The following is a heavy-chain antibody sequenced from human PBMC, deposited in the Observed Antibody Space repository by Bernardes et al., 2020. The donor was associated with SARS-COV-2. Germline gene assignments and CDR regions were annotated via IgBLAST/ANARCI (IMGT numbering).Heavy chain of an antibody. V-gene: IGHV3-30*03. CDR3: ARGAVAGDAAFDL. Sequence: RSLRRSCAASGFTFSNYGMHWVRQAPGRGLQWVTFMSYDGSIKYYVDSVEGRFTISRDTSKNTLYLQMTGLRPEDTAVYYCARGAVAGDAAFDLWGQGVMVTVSS. CDR2: MSYDGSIK. D-gene: IGHD6-19*01. J-gene: IGHJ3*01. CDR1: GFTFSNYG.